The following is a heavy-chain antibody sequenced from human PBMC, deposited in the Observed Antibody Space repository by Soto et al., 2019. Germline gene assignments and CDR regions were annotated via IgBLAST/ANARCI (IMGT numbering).Heavy chain of an antibody. CDR2: INPNSGGT. D-gene: IGHD2-15*01. CDR3: ARGGTYCSGGSCYVHFDY. V-gene: IGHV1-2*04. Sequence: GASVKVSCKASGYTFTGYYMHWVRQAPGQGLEWMGWINPNSGGTNYAQKFQGWVTMTRDTSISTAYMELSRLRSDDTAVYYCARGGTYCSGGSCYVHFDYSGQGTLVTVSS. J-gene: IGHJ4*02. CDR1: GYTFTGYY.